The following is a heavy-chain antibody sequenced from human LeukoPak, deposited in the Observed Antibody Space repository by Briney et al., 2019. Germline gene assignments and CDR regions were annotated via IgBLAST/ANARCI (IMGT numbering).Heavy chain of an antibody. CDR2: ITSDGSNT. CDR1: GFTFSSYW. CDR3: AKTGSWGSSNYYFDY. J-gene: IGHJ4*02. V-gene: IGHV3-74*01. Sequence: GGSLRLSCAASGFTFSSYWMHWVRQAPGTGLVWVSRITSDGSNTRYADSVKGRFTISRDNSKNTLYLQMNSLRAEDTALYYCAKTGSWGSSNYYFDYWGQGTLVTVSS. D-gene: IGHD2-15*01.